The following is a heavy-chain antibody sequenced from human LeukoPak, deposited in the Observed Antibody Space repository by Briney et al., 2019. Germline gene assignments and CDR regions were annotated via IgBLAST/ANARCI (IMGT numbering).Heavy chain of an antibody. Sequence: PGGSLRLSCAASGFTFSSFGMTWVRQAPGKGLEWVSAINGGGGSTYYADSVKGRFTISRDNSKNTLYLQMNSLRAEDTAVYYCATTGEYFDWFWYFDYWGQGTLVTVSS. D-gene: IGHD3-9*01. CDR2: INGGGGST. CDR3: ATTGEYFDWFWYFDY. J-gene: IGHJ4*02. V-gene: IGHV3-23*01. CDR1: GFTFSSFG.